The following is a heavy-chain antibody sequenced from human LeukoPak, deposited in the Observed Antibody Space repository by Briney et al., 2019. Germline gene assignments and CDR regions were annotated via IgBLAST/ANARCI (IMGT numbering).Heavy chain of an antibody. CDR1: GFTFSSYN. D-gene: IGHD1-26*01. Sequence: GGSLRLSCAASGFTFSSYNMNWVRQAPGKGLEWVSSISSTSSYIYYADSVKGRFTISRDTAKSSLYLQINSLRAEDTAVYYCARDRVGATLYFDYWGQGTLVTVSS. CDR2: ISSTSSYI. J-gene: IGHJ4*02. CDR3: ARDRVGATLYFDY. V-gene: IGHV3-21*04.